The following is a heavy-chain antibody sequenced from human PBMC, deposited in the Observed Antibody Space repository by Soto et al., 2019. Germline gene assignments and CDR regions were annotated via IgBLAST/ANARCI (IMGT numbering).Heavy chain of an antibody. CDR2: IYYSGST. J-gene: IGHJ6*02. Sequence: PSETLSLTCTVSGGSISSYYWSWIRQPPGKGLEWIGYIYYSGSTNYNPSLKSRVTISVDTSKNQFSLKLSSVTAADTAVYYCARGRINYYYGMDVWGQGXTVTVSS. V-gene: IGHV4-59*01. CDR1: GGSISSYY. CDR3: ARGRINYYYGMDV. D-gene: IGHD2-15*01.